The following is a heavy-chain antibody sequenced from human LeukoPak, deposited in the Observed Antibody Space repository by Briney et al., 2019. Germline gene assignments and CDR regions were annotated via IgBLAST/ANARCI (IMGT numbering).Heavy chain of an antibody. CDR3: AKRPSSGYYYFDY. J-gene: IGHJ4*02. V-gene: IGHV3-23*01. CDR2: ISGSGGST. CDR1: GFTFTNAW. D-gene: IGHD3-22*01. Sequence: GGSLRLSCAASGFTFTNAWMSWVRQAPGKGLXXVSAISGSGGSTYYADSVXGRFTISRDNSKNTLYLQMNSLRAEDTAAYYCAKRPSSGYYYFDYWGQGTLVTVSS.